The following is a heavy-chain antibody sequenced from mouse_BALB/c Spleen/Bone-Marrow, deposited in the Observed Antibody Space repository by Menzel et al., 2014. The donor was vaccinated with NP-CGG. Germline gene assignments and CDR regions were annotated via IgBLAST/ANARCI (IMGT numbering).Heavy chain of an antibody. CDR1: GYTFTSYV. Sequence: VQLQHSGPELVKPGASVKMSCKASGYTFTSYVMHWVKRKPGQGLEWIGYINPYNDGTKYNEKFKGKATLTSDKSSSTAYMELSSLTSEDSAVYYCARSLYGYDWYFDVWGAGTTVTVSS. V-gene: IGHV1-14*01. CDR3: ARSLYGYDWYFDV. D-gene: IGHD2-2*01. J-gene: IGHJ1*01. CDR2: INPYNDGT.